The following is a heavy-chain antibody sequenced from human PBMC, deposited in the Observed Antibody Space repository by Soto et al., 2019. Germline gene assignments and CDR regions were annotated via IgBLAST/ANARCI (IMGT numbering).Heavy chain of an antibody. CDR1: GFTFSNAW. V-gene: IGHV3-15*01. CDR3: TTDQDCSSTSCPDYYYYYMDV. J-gene: IGHJ6*03. CDR2: IKSKTDGGTT. D-gene: IGHD2-2*01. Sequence: GGSLRLSCAASGFTFSNAWMSWVRQAPGKGLEWVGRIKSKTDGGTTDYAEPVKGRFTISRDDSKNTLYLQMNSLKTEDTAVYYCTTDQDCSSTSCPDYYYYYMDVWGKGTTVTVSS.